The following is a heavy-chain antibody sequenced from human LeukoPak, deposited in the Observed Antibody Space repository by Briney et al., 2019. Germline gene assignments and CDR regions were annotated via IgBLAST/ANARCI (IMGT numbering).Heavy chain of an antibody. CDR3: ASLNYGQVWGSPHYYFDY. CDR1: GFTFTSDW. J-gene: IGHJ4*02. D-gene: IGHD3-16*01. Sequence: GGSLRLSCAASGFTFTSDWMAWVRRAPGKGVEWVANIKEDGSEKYYLDSMKGRLTISRDNAKKSLYLQMNSLRVEDTGIYYCASLNYGQVWGSPHYYFDYWGQGILVTVSS. CDR2: IKEDGSEK. V-gene: IGHV3-7*01.